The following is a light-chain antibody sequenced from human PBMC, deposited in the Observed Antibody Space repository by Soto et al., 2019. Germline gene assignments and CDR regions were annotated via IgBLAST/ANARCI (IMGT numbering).Light chain of an antibody. J-gene: IGKJ2*01. Sequence: EIVMTQSPATLCVSPGERATLSCRASQSISGNLARYQQKAGQAPRLLIYGASTRATGIPARFSGSGSGTEFSLTISSLQSEDFAIYYCQQYNNWPPLYTFGQGTKLEIK. CDR2: GAS. V-gene: IGKV3-15*01. CDR1: QSISGN. CDR3: QQYNNWPPLYT.